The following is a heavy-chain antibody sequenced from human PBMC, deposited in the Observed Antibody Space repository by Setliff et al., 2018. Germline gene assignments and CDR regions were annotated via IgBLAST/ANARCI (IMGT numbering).Heavy chain of an antibody. J-gene: IGHJ6*03. CDR2: ISAYNGNT. D-gene: IGHD6-13*01. V-gene: IGHV1-18*01. CDR1: GYTFTSYG. CDR3: ARDTRMIAAAGTFGYYYYYMDV. Sequence: AASVKVSCKASGYTFTSYGISWVRQAPGQGLEWMGWISAYNGNTNYAQKLQGRVTMTTDTSTSTAYMELRSLRSDDTAVYYCARDTRMIAAAGTFGYYYYYMDVWGKGTKVTVSS.